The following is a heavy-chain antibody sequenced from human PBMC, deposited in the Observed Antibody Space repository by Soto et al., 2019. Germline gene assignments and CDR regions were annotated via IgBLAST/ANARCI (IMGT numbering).Heavy chain of an antibody. V-gene: IGHV3-23*01. D-gene: IGHD2-2*03. J-gene: IGHJ6*02. CDR2: ISGSGGST. CDR1: GFTFSSYA. Sequence: SLRLSCAASGFTFSSYAMSWVRQAPGKGLEWVSAISGSGGSTYYADSVKGRFTISRDNSKNTLYLQMNSLRAEDTAVYYCARKGRWMAGVYYYYGMDVWGQGTTVTVSS. CDR3: ARKGRWMAGVYYYYGMDV.